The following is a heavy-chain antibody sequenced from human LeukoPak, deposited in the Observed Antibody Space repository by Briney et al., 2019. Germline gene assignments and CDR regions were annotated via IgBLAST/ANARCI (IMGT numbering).Heavy chain of an antibody. V-gene: IGHV4-59*01. CDR3: ARGRERYYGGSGYFDY. Sequence: SETLSLTCTVSRGSMATDYWNWIRQPPGKGLEWIGHISYTGSTSYNPSLKSRVTISVDTSKNQFSLKLDSATAADTAVYYCARGRERYYGGSGYFDYWGQGTLVTVSS. D-gene: IGHD3-22*01. CDR1: RGSMATDY. J-gene: IGHJ4*02. CDR2: ISYTGST.